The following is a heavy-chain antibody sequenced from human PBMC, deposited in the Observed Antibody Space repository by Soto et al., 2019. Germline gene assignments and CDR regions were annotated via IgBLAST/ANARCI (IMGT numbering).Heavy chain of an antibody. CDR2: INSDGSST. CDR3: ARGSGYSYGPIHY. D-gene: IGHD5-18*01. J-gene: IGHJ4*02. Sequence: PGGSLRLSCAASGFTFSDYWMHWVRQAPGKGLVWVSRINSDGSSTSYADSVKGRFTISRDNAKNTLYLQMNILRAEDTAVYYCARGSGYSYGPIHYWGQGALVTVSS. V-gene: IGHV3-74*01. CDR1: GFTFSDYW.